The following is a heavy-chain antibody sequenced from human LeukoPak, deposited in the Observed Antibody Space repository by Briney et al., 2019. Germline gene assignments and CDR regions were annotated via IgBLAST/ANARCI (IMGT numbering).Heavy chain of an antibody. J-gene: IGHJ4*02. CDR1: GFTFSSYG. CDR3: AKRDDYSNYAFDC. Sequence: PGGALRLSCAASGFTFSSYGMHWVRQAPGKGLEWVTFIRNDGTNKYYTDSVKGRFTISRDDSKNTLYLQMNSLRAEDTAVYYCAKRDDYSNYAFDCWGQGTPVTVSS. V-gene: IGHV3-30*02. CDR2: IRNDGTNK. D-gene: IGHD4-11*01.